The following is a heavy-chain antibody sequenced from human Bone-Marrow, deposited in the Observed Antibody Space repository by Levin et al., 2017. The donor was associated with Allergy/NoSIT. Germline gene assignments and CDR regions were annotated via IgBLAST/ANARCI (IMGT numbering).Heavy chain of an antibody. V-gene: IGHV3-49*03. CDR2: IKSKVYGGTT. CDR1: GFTFGDFD. D-gene: IGHD6-19*01. CDR3: TAVAGDY. J-gene: IGHJ4*02. Sequence: PGGSLRLSCTASGFTFGDFDMTWFRQTPGKGLEWVGLIKSKVYGGTTDYAASVKGRFTLSRDDSKSIAYLQMNSLKNEDSGVYYCTAVAGDYWGQGALVTVSS.